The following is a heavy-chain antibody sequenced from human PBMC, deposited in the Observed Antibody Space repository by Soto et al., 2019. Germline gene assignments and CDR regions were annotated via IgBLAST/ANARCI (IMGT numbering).Heavy chain of an antibody. V-gene: IGHV4-34*01. J-gene: IGHJ4*02. Sequence: PSETLSLTCAVYGGSFSGYYWSWIRQPPGKGLEWIGEINDSRSTSYNPSLKSRVTISVDTSKNQFSLKLNSMTAADTAVYYCARGLYTNSPRYWGQGTLVTVSS. D-gene: IGHD3-16*01. CDR3: ARGLYTNSPRY. CDR2: INDSRST. CDR1: GGSFSGYY.